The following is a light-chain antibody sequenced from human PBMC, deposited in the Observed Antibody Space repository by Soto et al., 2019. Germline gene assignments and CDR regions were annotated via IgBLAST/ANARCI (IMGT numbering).Light chain of an antibody. CDR2: AAG. V-gene: IGKV1-17*01. Sequence: DIQMTQSPSSLSASVGDRVTITCRASQGIRRDLGWFQQKPGKGPKRLIYAAGSLESGVPSRFSGSGSGTEFTLTISSLQPEEFATYFCLQHKTYPWTFGQGTKVEIK. CDR1: QGIRRD. J-gene: IGKJ1*01. CDR3: LQHKTYPWT.